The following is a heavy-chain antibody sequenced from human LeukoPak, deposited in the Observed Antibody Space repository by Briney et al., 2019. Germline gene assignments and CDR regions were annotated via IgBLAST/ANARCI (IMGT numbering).Heavy chain of an antibody. CDR2: MNPNSGNT. Sequence: ASVKVSCKTSGYTFTSSDINWVRQATGQGLEWMGWMNPNSGNTGYAQKFQGRVTMTRNTSISTAYMELSSLRSEDTALYYCARGKKDSSGYYFAYWGQGTLVTVSS. CDR1: GYTFTSSD. D-gene: IGHD3-22*01. J-gene: IGHJ4*02. CDR3: ARGKKDSSGYYFAY. V-gene: IGHV1-8*01.